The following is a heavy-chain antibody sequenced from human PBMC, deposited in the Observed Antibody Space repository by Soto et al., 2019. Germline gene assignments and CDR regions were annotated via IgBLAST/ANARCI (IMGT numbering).Heavy chain of an antibody. J-gene: IGHJ6*02. V-gene: IGHV4-34*01. CDR2: INHSGST. CDR1: GGSFSCYY. CDR3: ARXRATAAGHYYYYYGMDV. D-gene: IGHD6-13*01. Sequence: SETLSLTCSVYGGSFSCYYWSWIRQPPGKGLEWIGEINHSGSTNYNPSLKSRVTISVDTPKNQFSLKLSSVTAADTAVYYCARXRATAAGHYYYYYGMDVWGQGTTVTVSS.